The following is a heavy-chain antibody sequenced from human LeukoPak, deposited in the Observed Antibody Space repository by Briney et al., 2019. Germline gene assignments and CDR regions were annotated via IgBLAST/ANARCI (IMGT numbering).Heavy chain of an antibody. D-gene: IGHD3-16*01. CDR3: AKMLGMPREAYHFDR. CDR1: GFKFNIYT. CDR2: VGSGGTR. V-gene: IGHV3-23*01. Sequence: GGSLRLSCAASGFKFNIYTMSWVRQAQGKGLEWISAVGSGGTRYYADSVKGRFTISRDNSENTVSLQMDSLRAVDTAMYYCAKMLGMPREAYHFDRWGQGTLVAVSS. J-gene: IGHJ4*02.